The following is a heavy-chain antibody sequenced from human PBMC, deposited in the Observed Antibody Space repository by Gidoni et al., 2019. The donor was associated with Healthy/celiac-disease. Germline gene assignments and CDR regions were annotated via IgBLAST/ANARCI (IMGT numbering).Heavy chain of an antibody. Sequence: QVQLQPWVSGLFKPSETLSLTCAVCGGCFIGSYWSWIRQPPGKGLEWIGEINHSGSTNYNPSLKSRVTISVDTSKNQFSLKLSSVTAADTAVYYCARGLGPDILTGYSPLHPFDYWGQGTLVTVSS. CDR1: GGCFIGSY. CDR3: ARGLGPDILTGYSPLHPFDY. D-gene: IGHD3-9*01. J-gene: IGHJ4*02. CDR2: INHSGST. V-gene: IGHV4-34*01.